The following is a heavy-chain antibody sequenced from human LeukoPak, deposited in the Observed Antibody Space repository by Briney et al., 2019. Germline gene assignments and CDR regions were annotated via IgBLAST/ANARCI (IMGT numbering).Heavy chain of an antibody. V-gene: IGHV3-49*03. CDR2: IRSKAYGGTT. J-gene: IGHJ4*02. Sequence: PGGSLRLSCTASGFTFGDYAMSWFRQAPGKGLEWVGFIRSKAYGGTTEYAASVKGSFTISRDDSKSIAYLQMNSLKTEDTTVYYCTRVPGGGGPVLDYWGQGTLVTVSS. CDR3: TRVPGGGGPVLDY. D-gene: IGHD3-16*01. CDR1: GFTFGDYA.